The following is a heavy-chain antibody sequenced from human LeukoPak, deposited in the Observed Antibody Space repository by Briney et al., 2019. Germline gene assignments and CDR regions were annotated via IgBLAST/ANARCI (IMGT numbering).Heavy chain of an antibody. V-gene: IGHV1-46*01. CDR3: ARERPAPLILNAHSDAFDI. Sequence: EASVKVSCNASGYTFTSYAISWVRQAPGQGLEWMGIINPSGGSTSYAQKFQGRVTMTRDTSTSTVYMELSSLRSEDTAVYYCARERPAPLILNAHSDAFDIWGQGTMVTVSS. CDR2: INPSGGST. CDR1: GYTFTSYA. J-gene: IGHJ3*02.